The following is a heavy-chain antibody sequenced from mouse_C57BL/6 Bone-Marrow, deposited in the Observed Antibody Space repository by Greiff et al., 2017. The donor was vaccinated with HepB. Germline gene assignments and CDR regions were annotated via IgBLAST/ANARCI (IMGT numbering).Heavy chain of an antibody. V-gene: IGHV2-2*01. CDR1: GFSLTSYG. CDR3: ARNRLFAY. CDR2: IGSGGST. Sequence: VKLMESGPGLVQPSQSLSITCTVSGFSLTSYGVHWVRQSPGKGLEWLGVIGSGGSTDYNAAFISRLSISKDNSKSQVFFKMNSLQADDTAIYYCARNRLFAYWGQGTLVTVSA. J-gene: IGHJ3*01.